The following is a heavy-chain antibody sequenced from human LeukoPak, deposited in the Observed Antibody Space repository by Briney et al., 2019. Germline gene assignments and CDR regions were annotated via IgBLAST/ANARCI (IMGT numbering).Heavy chain of an antibody. Sequence: ASVKVSCEASGYTFTSYGISWVRQAPGQGLEWMGWISAYNGNTNYAQKLQGRVTMTTDTSTSTAYMELRSLRSDDTAVYYCAREREPYYDFWSGYYGDQPFDYWGQGTLVTVSS. CDR1: GYTFTSYG. J-gene: IGHJ4*02. CDR3: AREREPYYDFWSGYYGDQPFDY. CDR2: ISAYNGNT. D-gene: IGHD3-3*01. V-gene: IGHV1-18*01.